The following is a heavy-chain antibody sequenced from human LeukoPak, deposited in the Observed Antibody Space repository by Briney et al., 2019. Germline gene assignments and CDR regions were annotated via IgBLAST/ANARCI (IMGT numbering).Heavy chain of an antibody. CDR3: ARGAGYSYGAFDY. CDR1: GFTFSSYN. V-gene: IGHV3-21*01. Sequence: PGGSLRLSCAASGFTFSSYNMNWVRQAPGKGLEWVSSISGSSSYIYYADSVKGRFTISRGNAKNSLYLQMNSLRAEDTAVYYCARGAGYSYGAFDYWGQGTLVTVSS. CDR2: ISGSSSYI. D-gene: IGHD5-18*01. J-gene: IGHJ4*02.